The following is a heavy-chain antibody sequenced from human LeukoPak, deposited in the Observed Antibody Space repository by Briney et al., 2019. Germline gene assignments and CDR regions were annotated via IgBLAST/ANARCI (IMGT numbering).Heavy chain of an antibody. D-gene: IGHD2-2*01. CDR3: ARDGCSSTSCYYYYMDV. V-gene: IGHV3-21*01. CDR2: ISSSSSYI. Sequence: PGGSLSLSCAASGFTFSSYRMNWVRQAPGKGLEWVSSISSSSSYIYYTDSVKGRFNISRDNAKNSLYLHMNSLRAEDTAVYYCARDGCSSTSCYYYYMDVWGKGTTVTVSS. J-gene: IGHJ6*03. CDR1: GFTFSSYR.